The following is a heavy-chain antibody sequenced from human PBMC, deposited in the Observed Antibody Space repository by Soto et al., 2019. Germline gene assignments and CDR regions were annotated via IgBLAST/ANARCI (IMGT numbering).Heavy chain of an antibody. CDR2: ISSSSSTI. CDR3: ARESGAGSSAVTLNLFDP. CDR1: GFTLSSYS. D-gene: IGHD2-21*02. Sequence: GGSLRLSCAASGFTLSSYSMNWVRQAPGKRLEWVSYISSSSSTIYYEDSVKGRFTISRDNAKNSLYLQMNSLRAEDTAVYYCARESGAGSSAVTLNLFDPWAQGTLVTVSA. V-gene: IGHV3-48*01. J-gene: IGHJ5*02.